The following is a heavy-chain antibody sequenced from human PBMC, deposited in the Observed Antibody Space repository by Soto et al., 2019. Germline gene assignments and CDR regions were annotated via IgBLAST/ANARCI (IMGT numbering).Heavy chain of an antibody. CDR3: AIDGQWLVRGWFDP. V-gene: IGHV3-33*01. J-gene: IGHJ5*02. CDR2: IWYDGSNK. D-gene: IGHD6-19*01. Sequence: QVQLVESGGGVVQPGRSLRLSCAASGFTFSSYGMHWVRQAPGKGLEWVAVIWYDGSNKYYADSVKGRFTISRDNSKNTLYLQMHSLRAEDTAVYYCAIDGQWLVRGWFDPWGQGTLVTVSS. CDR1: GFTFSSYG.